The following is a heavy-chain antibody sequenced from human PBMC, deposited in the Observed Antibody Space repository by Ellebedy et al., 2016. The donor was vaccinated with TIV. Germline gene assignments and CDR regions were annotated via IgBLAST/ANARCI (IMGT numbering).Heavy chain of an antibody. D-gene: IGHD5-12*01. CDR1: GYTFTNYG. V-gene: IGHV1-18*01. CDR3: TRGSLPGFMGGYPYYSEY. J-gene: IGHJ4*02. Sequence: AASVKVSCKVSGYTFTNYGISWVRQAPGQGLEWMGWISPYNYNTNSAQKFQGRLTMTTDTSTNTAYMELGSLRSDDTAVYYCTRGSLPGFMGGYPYYSEYWGQGTLVTVSS. CDR2: ISPYNYNT.